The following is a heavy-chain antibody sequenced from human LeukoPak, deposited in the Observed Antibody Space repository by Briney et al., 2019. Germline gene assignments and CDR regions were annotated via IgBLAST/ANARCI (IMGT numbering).Heavy chain of an antibody. J-gene: IGHJ3*02. D-gene: IGHD4-17*01. CDR3: ARDRGEPSAFDI. Sequence: PSETLSLTCTVSGGSISSSSYYWGWIRQPPGKGLEWIGSIHYSGSTHYNPSLKSGVTMSIDTSNNQFSLKLSSVTAADTAVYYCARDRGEPSAFDIWGQGTMVTVSS. CDR2: IHYSGST. V-gene: IGHV4-39*02. CDR1: GGSISSSSYY.